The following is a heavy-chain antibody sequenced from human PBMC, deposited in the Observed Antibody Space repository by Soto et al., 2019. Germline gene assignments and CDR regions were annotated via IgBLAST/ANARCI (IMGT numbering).Heavy chain of an antibody. CDR1: GFTFSSYA. CDR2: ISSNGGST. J-gene: IGHJ6*02. CDR3: VNFHGPPPGAEYGMDV. D-gene: IGHD1-26*01. V-gene: IGHV3-64D*08. Sequence: GGSLRLSCSASGFTFSSYAMHWVRQAPGKGLEYVSAISSNGGSTYYADSVKGRFTISRDNSKNTLYLQMSSLRAEDTAVYYCVNFHGPPPGAEYGMDVWGQGTTVTVSS.